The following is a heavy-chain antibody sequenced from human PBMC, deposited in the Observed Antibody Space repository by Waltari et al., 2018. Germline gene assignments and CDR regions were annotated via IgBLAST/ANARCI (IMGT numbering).Heavy chain of an antibody. D-gene: IGHD3-10*01. CDR1: GFTFSRYA. V-gene: IGHV3-30-3*01. J-gene: IGHJ4*02. CDR2: ISYDGSNK. Sequence: QVQLVESGGGVVQPGRSLRLSCAASGFTFSRYAMHWVRQAPGKGLEWVAVISYDGSNKYYADSVKGRFTISRDNSKNTLYLQMNSLRAEDTAVYYCARAPYGSGSIWGQGTLVTVSS. CDR3: ARAPYGSGSI.